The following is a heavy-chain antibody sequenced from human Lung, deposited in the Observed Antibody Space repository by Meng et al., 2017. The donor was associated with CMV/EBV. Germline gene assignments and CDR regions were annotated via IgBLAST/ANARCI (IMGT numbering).Heavy chain of an antibody. Sequence: SETLSLTCAISGDSVSSNSAAWNWIRQSPSRGLEWLGRTYYRSKWYNDHALSVKSRRINNAETPKNQFSLQLNSVTPEDTAVYYCAREEHKSGAEYSSSRRGNYGMDVWGQGTTVTVSS. V-gene: IGHV6-1*01. D-gene: IGHD6-6*01. CDR3: AREEHKSGAEYSSSRRGNYGMDV. CDR1: GDSVSSNSAA. J-gene: IGHJ6*02. CDR2: TYYRSKWYN.